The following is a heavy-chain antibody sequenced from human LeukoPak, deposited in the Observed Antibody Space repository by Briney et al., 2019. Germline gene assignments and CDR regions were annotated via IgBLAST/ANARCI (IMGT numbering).Heavy chain of an antibody. V-gene: IGHV3-7*05. D-gene: IGHD4-17*01. CDR2: IKQDGSQK. Sequence: PAGSLSLSCAASGFTFSSYWMSWVRQAPGKGLEWVATIKQDGSQKEYVDSVKGRFTISRDNAKNSLYLQMNSLRAEDTAVYYCARDPTVTNFHDAFDIWGLAIMVTVSS. CDR3: ARDPTVTNFHDAFDI. J-gene: IGHJ3*02. CDR1: GFTFSSYW.